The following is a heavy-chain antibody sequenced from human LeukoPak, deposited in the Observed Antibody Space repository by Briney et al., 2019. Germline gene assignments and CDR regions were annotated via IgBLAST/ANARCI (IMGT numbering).Heavy chain of an antibody. CDR1: GYTFTGYY. J-gene: IGHJ3*02. D-gene: IGHD1-26*01. CDR2: INPNSGGT. CDR3: ARVQWELLSDDAFDI. Sequence: ASVKVSCKASGYTFTGYYMHWVRQAPGQGLEWMGWINPNSGGTNYAQKFQGWVTMTRDTSISTAYMELSRLRSDDTAVYYCARVQWELLSDDAFDIWGQGTMVTVSS. V-gene: IGHV1-2*04.